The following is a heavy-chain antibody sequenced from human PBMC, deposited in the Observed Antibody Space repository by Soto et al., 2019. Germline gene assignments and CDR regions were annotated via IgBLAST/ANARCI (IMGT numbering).Heavy chain of an antibody. D-gene: IGHD6-19*01. CDR3: AKPQGLKSSGWVY. V-gene: IGHV3-30*18. J-gene: IGHJ4*02. CDR2: ISYDGSNK. CDR1: GFTFSSYG. Sequence: QVQLVESGGGVVQPGRSLRLSCAASGFTFSSYGMHWVRQAPGKGLEWVAVISYDGSNKYYADSVKGRFTISRDNSKNTLYLQMNSLRAGDTAVYYCAKPQGLKSSGWVYWGQGTLVTVSS.